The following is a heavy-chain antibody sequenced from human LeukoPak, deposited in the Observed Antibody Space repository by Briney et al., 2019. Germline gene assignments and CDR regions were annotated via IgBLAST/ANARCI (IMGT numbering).Heavy chain of an antibody. J-gene: IGHJ4*02. D-gene: IGHD5-24*01. CDR2: IKSKTDGGTT. V-gene: IGHV3-15*01. CDR1: GFTFSNAW. CDR3: TTDKRRWLHRAYFDY. Sequence: GGSLRLSCAASGFTFSNAWMSWVRQAPGKGLEWVGRIKSKTDGGTTDYAAPVKGRFTISRDDSKNTLYLQMNSLKTEDTAVYYCTTDKRRWLHRAYFDYWGQGTLVTVSS.